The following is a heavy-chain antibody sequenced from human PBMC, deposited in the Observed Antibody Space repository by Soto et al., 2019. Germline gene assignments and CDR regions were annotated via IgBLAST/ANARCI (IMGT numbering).Heavy chain of an antibody. V-gene: IGHV1-69*13. J-gene: IGHJ4*02. CDR3: ASQDYYDSSGYYSPFAD. CDR2: IIPIFGTA. D-gene: IGHD3-22*01. Sequence: SVKVSCKASGGTFSSYAISWVRQAPGQGLEWMGGIIPIFGTANYAQKFQGRVTITADESTSTAYMELSSLRSEDTAVYYCASQDYYDSSGYYSPFADWGQGTLVTVSS. CDR1: GGTFSSYA.